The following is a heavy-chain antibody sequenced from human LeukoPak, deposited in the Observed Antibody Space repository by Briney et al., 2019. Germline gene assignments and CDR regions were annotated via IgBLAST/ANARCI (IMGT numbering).Heavy chain of an antibody. CDR2: ITGSGSGI. D-gene: IGHD3-9*01. V-gene: IGHV3-23*01. J-gene: IGHJ4*02. CDR1: GFTFSNYA. CDR3: AKWGDYDVLTGYYVSDY. Sequence: GGSLRLSCATSGFTFSNYAMSWVRQAPGKGLEWVSAITGSGSGIYYADSMKSRFTISRDNSKNTLYLQINSLRAEDTAVYYCAKWGDYDVLTGYYVSDYWGQGTLVTVSS.